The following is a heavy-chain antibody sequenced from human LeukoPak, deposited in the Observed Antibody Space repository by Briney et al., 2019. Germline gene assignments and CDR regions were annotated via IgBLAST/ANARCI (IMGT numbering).Heavy chain of an antibody. CDR3: ARSRVAAAGTQAFDI. J-gene: IGHJ3*02. Sequence: ASVKVSCKASGYTFTSYGISRVRQAPGQGLEWMGWISAYNGNTNYAQKLQGRVTMTTDTSTSTAYMELRSLRSDDTAVYYCARSRVAAAGTQAFDIWGQGTMVTVSS. D-gene: IGHD6-13*01. CDR2: ISAYNGNT. CDR1: GYTFTSYG. V-gene: IGHV1-18*01.